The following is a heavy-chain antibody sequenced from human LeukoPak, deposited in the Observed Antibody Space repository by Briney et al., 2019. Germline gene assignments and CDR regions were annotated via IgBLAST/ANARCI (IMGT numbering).Heavy chain of an antibody. CDR1: GFTFSSYA. D-gene: IGHD3-10*01. CDR3: ARDGMWFGEWGGHYFDY. Sequence: GGSLRLSCAASGFTFSSYAMHWVRQAPGKGLEWVAVISYDGSNKYYADSVKGRFTISRDNAKNSLYLQMNSLRAEDTALYYCARDGMWFGEWGGHYFDYWGQGTLVTVSS. V-gene: IGHV3-30*04. CDR2: ISYDGSNK. J-gene: IGHJ4*02.